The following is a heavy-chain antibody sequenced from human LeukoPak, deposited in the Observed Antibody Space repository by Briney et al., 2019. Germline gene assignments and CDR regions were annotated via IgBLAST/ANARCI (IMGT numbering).Heavy chain of an antibody. Sequence: RPSETLSLTCAVYGGSFSGYYWSWIRHPPRKGVEWSGEINHSGSTNYNPSLKSRVTLSVDTSKNQVSLTLSAVTAADTAVYYCARGPIVTMVLGWFGPWGQETLVTVSS. CDR3: ARGPIVTMVLGWFGP. CDR1: GGSFSGYY. CDR2: INHSGST. V-gene: IGHV4-34*01. D-gene: IGHD3-10*01. J-gene: IGHJ5*02.